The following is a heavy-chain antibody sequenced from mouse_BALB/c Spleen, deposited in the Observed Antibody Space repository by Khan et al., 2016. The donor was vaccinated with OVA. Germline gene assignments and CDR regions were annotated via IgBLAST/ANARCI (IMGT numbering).Heavy chain of an antibody. CDR2: ISPGSGGA. D-gene: IGHD1-1*01. Sequence: DLVKPGASVKLSCKASGYTFTSYWINWIKQRPGQGLEWIGHISPGSGGAYYNAMFTVKATMNVATFSTIAHIQLSSQSSEDSAVYFCARSNYYGSGLYAMDYWGQGTSVTVSS. V-gene: IGHV1S41*01. J-gene: IGHJ4*01. CDR1: GYTFTSYW. CDR3: ARSNYYGSGLYAMDY.